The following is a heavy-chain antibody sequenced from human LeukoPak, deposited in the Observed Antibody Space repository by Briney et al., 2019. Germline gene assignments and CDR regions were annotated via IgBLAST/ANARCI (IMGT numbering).Heavy chain of an antibody. J-gene: IGHJ4*02. Sequence: GASVKVSCKASGGTFSSYAISWVRQAPGQGLEWMGGIIPIFGTANYAQKFQGRVTITADESTSTAYMELSSLRSEDTAVYYCARGFVEVVTIFGVVTPAFDYWGQGTLVTVSS. V-gene: IGHV1-69*13. CDR2: IIPIFGTA. CDR3: ARGFVEVVTIFGVVTPAFDY. CDR1: GGTFSSYA. D-gene: IGHD3-3*01.